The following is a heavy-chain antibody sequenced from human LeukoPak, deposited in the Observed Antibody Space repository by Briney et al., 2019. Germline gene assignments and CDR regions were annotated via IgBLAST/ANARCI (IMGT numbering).Heavy chain of an antibody. CDR1: RLTFSDLY. J-gene: IGHJ3*02. CDR3: TRESLALVAFDI. CDR2: TRNKANNYTT. Sequence: GGSLRLSCAASRLTFSDLYIDWVRQAPGKGMEWVGRTRNKANNYTTKYAASVKRRFTISRDDSKNSGYLHMDSMKPEGTAVYYWTRESLALVAFDIWGQGTMVTVSS. V-gene: IGHV3-72*01.